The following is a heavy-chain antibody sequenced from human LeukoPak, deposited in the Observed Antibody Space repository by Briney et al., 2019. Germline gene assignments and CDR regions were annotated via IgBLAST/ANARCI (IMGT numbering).Heavy chain of an antibody. Sequence: GGSLRLSCAASGFTFTAFSIHWVRQAPGKGLEWVSSISSSSSYIYYADSVKGRFTISRDNAKNSLYLQMNSLRAEDTAVYYCARREEAREAAKADILTGPLGYWGQGTLVTVSS. CDR2: ISSSSSYI. D-gene: IGHD3-9*01. CDR3: ARREEAREAAKADILTGPLGY. J-gene: IGHJ4*02. CDR1: GFTFTAFS. V-gene: IGHV3-21*01.